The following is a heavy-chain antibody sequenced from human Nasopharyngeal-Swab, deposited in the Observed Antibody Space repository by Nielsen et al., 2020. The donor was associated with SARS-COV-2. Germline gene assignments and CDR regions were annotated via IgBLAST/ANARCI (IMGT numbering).Heavy chain of an antibody. Sequence: IRQPPGKGLEWIGSIYYSGSTYYNPSLKSRVTISVDTSKNQFSLKLSSVTAADTAVYYCARPRGSGWYREALDIWGQGTMVTVSS. J-gene: IGHJ3*02. CDR2: IYYSGST. D-gene: IGHD6-19*01. V-gene: IGHV4-39*01. CDR3: ARPRGSGWYREALDI.